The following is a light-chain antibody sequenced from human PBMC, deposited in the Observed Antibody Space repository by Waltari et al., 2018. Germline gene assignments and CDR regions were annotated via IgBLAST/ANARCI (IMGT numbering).Light chain of an antibody. J-gene: IGLJ2*01. Sequence: SHVLTQPPSVSVAPGQTARITCVGNHLGSKSVHWYQQKPGQAPVLVVYDDDDRPPGIPERFSGSNSGNTATLTIIRVEAGDEADYFCQVWDSPSDPPEVFGGGTKLTVL. V-gene: IGLV3-21*02. CDR2: DDD. CDR1: HLGSKS. CDR3: QVWDSPSDPPEV.